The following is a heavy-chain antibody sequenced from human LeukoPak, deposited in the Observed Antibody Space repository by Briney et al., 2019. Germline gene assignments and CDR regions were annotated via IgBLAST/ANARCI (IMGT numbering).Heavy chain of an antibody. CDR2: IYPGDSDT. D-gene: IGHD5-18*01. V-gene: IGHV5-51*01. CDR1: GYRFTNYW. Sequence: GESLKISCKGSGYRFTNYWIGWVRQMPGKGLEWMGIIYPGDSDTRYSPSFQGQVTISADKSISTAYLQWSSLKASDTAMYYCAGVVDTLYNWFDPWGQGTLVTVSS. CDR3: AGVVDTLYNWFDP. J-gene: IGHJ5*02.